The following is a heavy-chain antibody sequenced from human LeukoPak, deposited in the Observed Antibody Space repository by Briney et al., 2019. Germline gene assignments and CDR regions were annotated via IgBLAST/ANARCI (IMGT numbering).Heavy chain of an antibody. V-gene: IGHV3-30-3*01. CDR2: ISYDGSNK. D-gene: IGHD5-24*01. Sequence: GRSLRLSCAASGFTFSSYAMHWVRQAPGKGLEWVAVISYDGSNKYYADSVKGRFTIPRDNSKNTLYLQMNSLRAEDTAVYYCARWVEMATTFDYWGQGTLVTVSS. CDR1: GFTFSSYA. CDR3: ARWVEMATTFDY. J-gene: IGHJ4*02.